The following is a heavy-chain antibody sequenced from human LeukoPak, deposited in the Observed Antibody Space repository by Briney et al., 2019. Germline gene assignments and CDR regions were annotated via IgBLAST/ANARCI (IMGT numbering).Heavy chain of an antibody. CDR3: TVLPEGV. D-gene: IGHD1-14*01. J-gene: IGHJ6*02. V-gene: IGHV3-53*01. Sequence: GGSLRLSCTASGFTVSRNYMSWVRQPPGKGLEWASVVYSAGTTFYADSVKGRFTVSRDNSRNTLDLQVSSLRAEDTAVYYCTVLPEGVWGQGTTVTVSS. CDR2: VYSAGTT. CDR1: GFTVSRNY.